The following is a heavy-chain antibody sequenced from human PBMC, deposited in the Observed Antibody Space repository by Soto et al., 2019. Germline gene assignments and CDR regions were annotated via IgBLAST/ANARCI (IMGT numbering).Heavy chain of an antibody. J-gene: IGHJ4*02. CDR2: ITADNGNT. CDR3: ARVVLEWLPTSGFDY. V-gene: IGHV1-18*01. CDR1: GYTFTSYA. D-gene: IGHD3-3*01. Sequence: GASVKVSCKASGYTFTSYAMHWVRQAPGQGLEWLGWITADNGNTNYAQKFQGRAIMTTDTSTNTAYMELRSLRFDDTAVYYCARVVLEWLPTSGFDYWGQGSLVTVSS.